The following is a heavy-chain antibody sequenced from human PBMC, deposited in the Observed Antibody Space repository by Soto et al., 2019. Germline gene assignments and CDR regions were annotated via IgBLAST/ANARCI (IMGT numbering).Heavy chain of an antibody. J-gene: IGHJ4*02. CDR3: AQEIAVAVATPPEY. CDR2: ISGSGGET. V-gene: IGHV3-23*01. CDR1: GFIYSIYA. Sequence: EVQLLQSGGGLVQPGGSLRLSCTASGFIYSIYAMAWVRQAPGKGLEWVSAISGSGGETYYADSVKGRFTISRDNSKNTVYLQMTNLRAEDTAVYYCAQEIAVAVATPPEYWGQGTLVTVSS. D-gene: IGHD5-12*01.